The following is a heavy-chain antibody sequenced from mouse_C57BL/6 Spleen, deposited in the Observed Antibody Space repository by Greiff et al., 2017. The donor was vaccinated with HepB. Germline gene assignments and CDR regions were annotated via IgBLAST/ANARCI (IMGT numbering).Heavy chain of an antibody. CDR2: ISYDGSN. V-gene: IGHV3-6*01. CDR1: GYSITSGYY. Sequence: EVKLQESGPGLVKPSQSLSLTCSVTGYSITSGYYWNWIRQFPGNKLEWMGYISYDGSNNYNPSLKNRISITRDTSKNQFFLKLNSVTTEDTATYYCASGGGNYDYAMDYWGQGTSVTVSS. CDR3: ASGGGNYDYAMDY. J-gene: IGHJ4*01. D-gene: IGHD2-1*01.